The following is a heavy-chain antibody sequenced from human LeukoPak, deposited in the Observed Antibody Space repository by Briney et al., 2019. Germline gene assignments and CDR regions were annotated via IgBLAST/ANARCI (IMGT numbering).Heavy chain of an antibody. CDR1: GYTFTSYA. J-gene: IGHJ6*03. CDR2: IIPIFGTA. CDR3: ARVAAVTYYYYYMDV. Sequence: ASVKVSCKASGYTFTSYAISWVRQAPGQGLEWMGGIIPIFGTANHAQKFQGRVTITADESTSTAYMELSSLRSEDTAVYYCARVAAVTYYYYYMDVWGKGTTVTVSS. V-gene: IGHV1-69*13. D-gene: IGHD2-15*01.